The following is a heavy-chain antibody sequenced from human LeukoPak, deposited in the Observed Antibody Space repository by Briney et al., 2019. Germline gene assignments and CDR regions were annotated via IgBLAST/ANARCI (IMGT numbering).Heavy chain of an antibody. Sequence: PGGSLRLSCTASGFTFSGHWIHWVRQAPGRGLVWVSRINEDGTDSMYAESVEGRFTISRDNAKNTVYLQMNSLRAEDTAVYYCVRDETLWTLDWWGQGTLVSVSS. J-gene: IGHJ4*02. D-gene: IGHD1-1*01. CDR3: VRDETLWTLDW. CDR2: INEDGTDS. V-gene: IGHV3-74*03. CDR1: GFTFSGHW.